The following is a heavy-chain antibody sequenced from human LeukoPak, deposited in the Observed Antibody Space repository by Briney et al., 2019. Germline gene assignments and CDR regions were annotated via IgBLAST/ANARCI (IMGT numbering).Heavy chain of an antibody. Sequence: GASVKVSCKTSGYAFTSYGINWVRQAPGQGLEWMGWISAYNGNTNSAQKFQGRVTMTTDTSTSTAYMELRSLRSDDTAVYYCARDQERSNNWFDPWGQGTLVTVSS. CDR1: GYAFTSYG. V-gene: IGHV1-18*04. D-gene: IGHD3-10*01. J-gene: IGHJ5*02. CDR2: ISAYNGNT. CDR3: ARDQERSNNWFDP.